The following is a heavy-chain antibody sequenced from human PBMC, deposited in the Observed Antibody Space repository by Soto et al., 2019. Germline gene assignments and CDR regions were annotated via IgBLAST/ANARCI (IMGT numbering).Heavy chain of an antibody. CDR1: GGTFSSYA. J-gene: IGHJ4*01. V-gene: IGHV1-69*13. D-gene: IGHD6-13*01. CDR2: IIPIFGTA. Sequence: SSVQVSCKASGGTFSSYAISWVRQAPGQGLEWMGGIIPIFGTANYAQKFQGRVTITADESTSTAYMELSSLRSEDTAVYYCERVKGKQQLNLFDDWGHGTLVTV. CDR3: ERVKGKQQLNLFDD.